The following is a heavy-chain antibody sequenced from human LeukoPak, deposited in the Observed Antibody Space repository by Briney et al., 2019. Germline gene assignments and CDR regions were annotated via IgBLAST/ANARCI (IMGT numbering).Heavy chain of an antibody. CDR1: GYTFTSYD. Sequence: ASVKVSCKASGYTFTSYDISWVRQAPGQGLEWMGWISAYNGNTNYAQKLQGRVTMTTDTSTSTAYMELRSLRSDDTAVYYCARVLAAAGCFDYWGQGTLVTVSS. CDR3: ARVLAAAGCFDY. CDR2: ISAYNGNT. V-gene: IGHV1-18*01. J-gene: IGHJ4*02. D-gene: IGHD6-13*01.